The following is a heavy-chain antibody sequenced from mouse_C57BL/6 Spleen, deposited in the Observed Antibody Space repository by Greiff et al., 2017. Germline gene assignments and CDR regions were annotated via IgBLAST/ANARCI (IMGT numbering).Heavy chain of an antibody. Sequence: QVQLQQPGAELVKPGASVKLSCKASGYTFTSYWMQWVKQRPGQGLEWIGEIDPSDSYTNYNQKFKGQATLTVDTSSSTAYMQLSSLTSENSAVYYCARYSHYGSSLYYFDYWGQGTTLTVSS. V-gene: IGHV1-50*01. CDR3: ARYSHYGSSLYYFDY. CDR2: IDPSDSYT. CDR1: GYTFTSYW. D-gene: IGHD1-1*01. J-gene: IGHJ2*01.